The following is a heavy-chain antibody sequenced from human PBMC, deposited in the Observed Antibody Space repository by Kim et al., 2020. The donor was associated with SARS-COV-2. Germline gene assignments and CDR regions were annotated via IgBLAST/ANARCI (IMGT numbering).Heavy chain of an antibody. CDR3: ARGSKRPYYYYGMDV. V-gene: IGHV4-59*09. J-gene: IGHJ6*02. D-gene: IGHD6-25*01. Sequence: PSLKSRVTISVDTSKNQFSLKLSSVTAADTAVYYCARGSKRPYYYYGMDVWGQGTTVTVSS.